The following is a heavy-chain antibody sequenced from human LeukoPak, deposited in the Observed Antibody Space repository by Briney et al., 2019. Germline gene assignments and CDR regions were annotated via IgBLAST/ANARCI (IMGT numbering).Heavy chain of an antibody. J-gene: IGHJ5*02. Sequence: SETLSLTCAVSGGSISSSNWWSWVRQPPGKGLEWIGEIYHSGSTNYIPSLKSRVTISVDKSKNQFSLRLSSVTAADTAVYYCARVRSSSWDRWFDPWGQGTLVTVSS. CDR1: GGSISSSNW. V-gene: IGHV4-4*02. CDR2: IYHSGST. D-gene: IGHD6-13*01. CDR3: ARVRSSSWDRWFDP.